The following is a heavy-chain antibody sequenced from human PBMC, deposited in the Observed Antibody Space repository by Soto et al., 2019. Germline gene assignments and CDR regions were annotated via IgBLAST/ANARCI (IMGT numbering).Heavy chain of an antibody. J-gene: IGHJ6*02. V-gene: IGHV1-69*13. CDR1: GGTFSSYA. Sequence: SVKVSCKASGGTFSSYAISWVRQAPGQGLEWMGGIIPIFGTANYAQKFQGRVTITADESTSTAYMELSSLRSEDTAVYYCARDQGRRGYSGYENYYYYGMDVWGQGTTVTVSS. D-gene: IGHD5-12*01. CDR3: ARDQGRRGYSGYENYYYYGMDV. CDR2: IIPIFGTA.